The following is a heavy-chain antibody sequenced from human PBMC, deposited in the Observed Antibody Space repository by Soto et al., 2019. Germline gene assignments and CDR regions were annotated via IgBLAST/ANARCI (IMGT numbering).Heavy chain of an antibody. D-gene: IGHD2-2*02. J-gene: IGHJ6*03. Sequence: SETLSLTCAVYGGSFSGYYWSWIRQPPGKGLEWIGEINHSGSTNYNPSLKSRVTISVDTSKNQFSLKLSSVTAADTAVYYCARGRGGYCSSTSCYKVGLWPRMDVWGKGTTVTVSS. CDR2: INHSGST. CDR3: ARGRGGYCSSTSCYKVGLWPRMDV. V-gene: IGHV4-34*01. CDR1: GGSFSGYY.